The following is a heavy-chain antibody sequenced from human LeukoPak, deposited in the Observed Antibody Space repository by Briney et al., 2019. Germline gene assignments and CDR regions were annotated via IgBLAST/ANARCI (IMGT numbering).Heavy chain of an antibody. D-gene: IGHD2-2*01. CDR1: GCTFSSYS. J-gene: IGHJ5*02. V-gene: IGHV3-21*01. CDR3: ASEPAAFYNWFDP. Sequence: PGGSLRLSCAASGCTFSSYSMNWVRQAPGKGLEWVSSISSSSSYIYYADSVKGRFTISRDNAKNSLYLQMNSLRAEDTAVYYCASEPAAFYNWFDPWGQGTLVTVSS. CDR2: ISSSSSYI.